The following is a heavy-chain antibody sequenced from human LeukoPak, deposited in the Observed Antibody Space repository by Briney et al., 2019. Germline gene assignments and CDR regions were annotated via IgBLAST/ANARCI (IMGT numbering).Heavy chain of an antibody. Sequence: GASVKVSCKASGGTFISYAISWVRQAPGQGPEWMGGIIPIFGTANYAQKFQGRVTITADESTSTAYMELSSLRSEDTAVYYCARYSSSSVSTSSYYYYGMDVWGQGTTVTVSS. CDR3: ARYSSSSVSTSSYYYYGMDV. CDR2: IIPIFGTA. CDR1: GGTFISYA. D-gene: IGHD6-6*01. J-gene: IGHJ6*02. V-gene: IGHV1-69*13.